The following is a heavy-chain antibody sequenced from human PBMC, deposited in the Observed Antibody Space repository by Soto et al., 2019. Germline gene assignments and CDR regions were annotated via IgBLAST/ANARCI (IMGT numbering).Heavy chain of an antibody. Sequence: QVQLVESGGGVVQPGRSLRLSCAASGFTFSSYGMQWVRQAPGKGLEWVAVISYDGSNKDYADSVKGRFTISRDNSKNTLYLQMNSRRNEDTAVYYCAKDGDYWGQGTLVTVSS. CDR1: GFTFSSYG. CDR3: AKDGDY. J-gene: IGHJ4*02. CDR2: ISYDGSNK. V-gene: IGHV3-30*18.